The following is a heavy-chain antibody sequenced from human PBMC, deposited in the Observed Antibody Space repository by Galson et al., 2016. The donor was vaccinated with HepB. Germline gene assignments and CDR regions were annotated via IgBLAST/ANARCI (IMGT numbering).Heavy chain of an antibody. CDR2: LYPGDSES. CDR3: ARPRDPYYYYGLAV. J-gene: IGHJ6*02. V-gene: IGHV5-51*01. Sequence: QSGAEVKKPGESLKISCKGTGYSFNTYWIGWVRQTPGKGLEWMGILYPGDSESKYSPSFEGQVTFSVDKSIRTAYLQWSSLKASDTGIYYCARPRDPYYYYGLAVWGQGTTVAVSS. CDR1: GYSFNTYW.